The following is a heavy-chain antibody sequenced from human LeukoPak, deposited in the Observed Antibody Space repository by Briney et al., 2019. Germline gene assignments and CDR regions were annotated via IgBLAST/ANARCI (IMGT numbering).Heavy chain of an antibody. CDR1: GFTFSNFA. CDR3: VKDLGVVRNYFDY. J-gene: IGHJ4*02. D-gene: IGHD2-21*01. Sequence: GGSLRLSCSASGFTFSNFAMHWVRQAPGKGPEYVSAISYNGNRTYYADSLKGRFTISRDNSKNTLYLQMSSLRVEDTAIYYCVKDLGVVRNYFDYWGQGTLVTVSS. CDR2: ISYNGNRT. V-gene: IGHV3-64D*09.